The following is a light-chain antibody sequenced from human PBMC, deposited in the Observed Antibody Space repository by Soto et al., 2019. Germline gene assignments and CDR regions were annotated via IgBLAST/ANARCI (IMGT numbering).Light chain of an antibody. CDR2: AAS. CDR1: QSISSY. Sequence: DIQMTQSPSSLSASVGDRVTITCRASQSISSYLNWYQQKPGKAPKLLIYAASSLQSGVPSRFSGSGSGTDFTLNISSLQPEDFATYFCQQSYSTPGTVGQGTKVEIK. CDR3: QQSYSTPGT. V-gene: IGKV1-39*01. J-gene: IGKJ1*01.